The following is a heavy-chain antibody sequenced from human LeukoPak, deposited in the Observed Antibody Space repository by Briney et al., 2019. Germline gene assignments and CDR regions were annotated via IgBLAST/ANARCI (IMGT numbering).Heavy chain of an antibody. CDR2: IYYSGST. V-gene: IGHV4-39*01. J-gene: IGHJ5*02. CDR3: ASRSTYSSSPHDNWFDP. D-gene: IGHD6-6*01. CDR1: GGSISSSSYY. Sequence: SETLSLTCTVSGGSISSSSYYWGWIRQPPGKGLEWIGSIYYSGSTYYNPSLKSRVTISVDTSKNQFSLKLSSVTAADTAVYYCASRSTYSSSPHDNWFDPWGQGTLVTVSS.